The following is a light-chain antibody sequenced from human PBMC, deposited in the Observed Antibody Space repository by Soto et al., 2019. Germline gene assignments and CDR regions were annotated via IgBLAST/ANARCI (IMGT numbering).Light chain of an antibody. CDR2: DAY. Sequence: MLTHTRVTLPLAPRESSSGWWRASQSFRGLLAWYQQKPGQAPRLLIYDAYNRATGIPPRFSGSGSGTDFPLTISGLQPDDSATYYCHQTYSPPDTFGQGTKVDIK. CDR3: HQTYSPPDT. V-gene: IGKV3-11*01. CDR1: QSFRGL. J-gene: IGKJ1*01.